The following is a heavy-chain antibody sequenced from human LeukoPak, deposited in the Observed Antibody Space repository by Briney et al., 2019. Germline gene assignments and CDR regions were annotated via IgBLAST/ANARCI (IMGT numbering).Heavy chain of an antibody. CDR1: GFTFSSSA. Sequence: GGSLSLSWAASGFTFSSSAMHWVRQAPGKGLEWVAVISYDGSNKYYADSVKGRFTVSRDNSKNTLYLQMNSLRAEDTAVYYCATDWCSSTSCYFYFMDVWGKGTTVTVSS. V-gene: IGHV3-30-3*01. J-gene: IGHJ6*03. D-gene: IGHD2-2*01. CDR2: ISYDGSNK. CDR3: ATDWCSSTSCYFYFMDV.